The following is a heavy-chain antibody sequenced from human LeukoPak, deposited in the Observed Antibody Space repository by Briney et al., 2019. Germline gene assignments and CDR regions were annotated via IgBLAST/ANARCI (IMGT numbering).Heavy chain of an antibody. CDR3: ARGVSYYYDSSGYYYGYYFDY. D-gene: IGHD3-22*01. CDR2: IYYSGST. J-gene: IGHJ4*02. V-gene: IGHV4-31*03. Sequence: SQTLSLTCTVSGGSISSGGYYWSWIRQHPGKGLEWLGHIYYSGSTYYNPSLKSRVTISVDTSKNQFSPKLSSVTAADTAVYYCARGVSYYYDSSGYYYGYYFDYWGQGTLVTVSS. CDR1: GGSISSGGYY.